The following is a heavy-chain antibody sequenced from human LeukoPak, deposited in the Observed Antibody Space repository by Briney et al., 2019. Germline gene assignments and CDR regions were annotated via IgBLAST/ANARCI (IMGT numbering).Heavy chain of an antibody. CDR3: ASQPNYSNTSCHFDY. D-gene: IGHD3-22*01. V-gene: IGHV4-39*01. CDR1: GGSISSSSYY. J-gene: IGHJ4*02. Sequence: SETLSLTCTVSGGSISSSSYYWVWIRQPPGKGLEWISTIYHSANTYYNPSLKSRVTMSVDTSQSQFSLRLSSVTAADTAVYYCASQPNYSNTSCHFDYWGQGILVTVSS. CDR2: IYHSANT.